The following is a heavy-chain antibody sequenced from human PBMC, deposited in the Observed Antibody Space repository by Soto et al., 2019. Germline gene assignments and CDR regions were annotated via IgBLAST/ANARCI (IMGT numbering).Heavy chain of an antibody. V-gene: IGHV3-33*01. CDR1: GFTFSSYG. CDR2: IWYDGSNK. Sequence: ESGGGVVQPGRSLRLSCAASGFTFSSYGMHWVRQAPGKGLEWVAVIWYDGSNKYYADSVKGRFTISRDNSKNTLYLQMNSLRAEDTAVYYCARDFSYGDYVNPDYWGQGTLVTVSS. J-gene: IGHJ4*02. D-gene: IGHD4-17*01. CDR3: ARDFSYGDYVNPDY.